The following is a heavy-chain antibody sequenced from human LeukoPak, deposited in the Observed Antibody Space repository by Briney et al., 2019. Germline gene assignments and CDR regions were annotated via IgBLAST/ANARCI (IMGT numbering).Heavy chain of an antibody. CDR2: ISGSGGST. D-gene: IGHD2-2*01. CDR1: GFTFSNYA. Sequence: GESLKISCAASGFTFSNYAMTWVRQAPGKGLEWVSAISGSGGSTYYADFVKGRFTISRDNSKSTLYLQMNSLRAEDTALYYCARYCTGSSCSAGGNYYGMDVWGQGTTVTVPS. CDR3: ARYCTGSSCSAGGNYYGMDV. J-gene: IGHJ6*02. V-gene: IGHV3-23*01.